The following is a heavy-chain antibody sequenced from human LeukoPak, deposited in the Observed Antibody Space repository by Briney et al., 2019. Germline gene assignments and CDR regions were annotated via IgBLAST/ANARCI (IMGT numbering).Heavy chain of an antibody. D-gene: IGHD4-17*01. V-gene: IGHV3-30*18. J-gene: IGHJ4*02. Sequence: GGSLRLSCAASGFTFSSYGMHWVRQAPGKGLEWVAVISYDGSNKYYADSVKGRFTISRDNSKNTLYLQMNSLRAEDTAVYYCAKEMHYGDPATFDYWGQGTLVTVSS. CDR3: AKEMHYGDPATFDY. CDR1: GFTFSSYG. CDR2: ISYDGSNK.